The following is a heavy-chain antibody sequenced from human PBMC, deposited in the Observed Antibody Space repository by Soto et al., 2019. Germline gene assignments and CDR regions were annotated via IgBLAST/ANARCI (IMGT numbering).Heavy chain of an antibody. CDR1: GYTFTSYA. D-gene: IGHD4-17*01. CDR3: ASGYGDYAYYYYGMDV. J-gene: IGHJ6*02. CDR2: INAGNGNT. V-gene: IGHV1-3*01. Sequence: QVQLVQSGAEVKKPGASVKVSCKASGYTFTSYAMHWVRQAPGQRLEWMGWINAGNGNTKYSQKFQGRVTITRDTSASTDYMELSSLRSEDTAVYYCASGYGDYAYYYYGMDVWGQGTTVTVSS.